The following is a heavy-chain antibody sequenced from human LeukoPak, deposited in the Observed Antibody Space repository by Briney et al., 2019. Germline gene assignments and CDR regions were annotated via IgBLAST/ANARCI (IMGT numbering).Heavy chain of an antibody. V-gene: IGHV4-39*07. CDR3: ARGLWFGDENPPYFDY. Sequence: SETLSLTCSVSGASISSGSNYWGWIRQPPGKGLEWIGEINHSGSTNYNPSLKSRVTISVDTSRNQFSLKLSSVTAADTAVYYCARGLWFGDENPPYFDYWGQGILVTVSS. D-gene: IGHD3-10*01. CDR1: GASISSGSNY. CDR2: INHSGST. J-gene: IGHJ4*02.